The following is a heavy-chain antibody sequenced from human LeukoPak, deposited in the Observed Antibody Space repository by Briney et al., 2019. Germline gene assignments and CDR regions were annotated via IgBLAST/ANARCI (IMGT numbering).Heavy chain of an antibody. Sequence: PGGSLRLSCVASGFTFSSSAMHGVRQAPGKGLEWVAVISYDGSNKYYADSVKGRFTISRDNSKNTLYLQMNSLRAEDTAVYYGIVVVVAATPKTGYYMDVWGKGTTVTVSS. CDR3: IVVVVAATPKTGYYMDV. CDR2: ISYDGSNK. CDR1: GFTFSSSA. J-gene: IGHJ6*03. D-gene: IGHD2-15*01. V-gene: IGHV3-30-3*01.